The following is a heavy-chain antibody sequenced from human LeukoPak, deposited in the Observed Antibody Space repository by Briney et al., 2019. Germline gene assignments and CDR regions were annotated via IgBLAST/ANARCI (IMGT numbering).Heavy chain of an antibody. V-gene: IGHV1-69*13. Sequence: SSVQVSCKASVGTFSSYAISWVRQAPGQGLEWMGGIIPIFGTANYAQKFQGRVTITADESTSTAYMELSSLRSEDTAVYYCASGQYYDSSGYGEFDYWGQGTLVTVSS. CDR2: IIPIFGTA. D-gene: IGHD3-22*01. J-gene: IGHJ4*02. CDR1: VGTFSSYA. CDR3: ASGQYYDSSGYGEFDY.